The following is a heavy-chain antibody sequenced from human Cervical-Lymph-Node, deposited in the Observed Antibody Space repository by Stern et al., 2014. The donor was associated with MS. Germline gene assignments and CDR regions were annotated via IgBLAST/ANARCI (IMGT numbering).Heavy chain of an antibody. CDR3: VRDNYGTDY. D-gene: IGHD3-16*01. CDR2: INSDGSST. J-gene: IGHJ4*02. V-gene: IGHV3-74*03. Sequence: EVQLVESGGDLVQPGGSLRLPCAAFGFPFSSSWMPWVRPAPGKGLVWVSHINSDGSSTTYADSVKGRFTTSRDNAKNTLYLQMDDLRAEDTAVYFCVRDNYGTDYWGQGTLVTVSS. CDR1: GFPFSSSW.